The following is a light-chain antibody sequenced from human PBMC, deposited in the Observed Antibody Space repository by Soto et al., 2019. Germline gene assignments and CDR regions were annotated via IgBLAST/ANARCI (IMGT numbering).Light chain of an antibody. CDR3: GTWDNNLSAGV. V-gene: IGLV1-51*01. CDR2: DYY. CDR1: SSNIGNNY. J-gene: IGLJ2*01. Sequence: QSVLTQPPSVSAAPGQKVTISCSGSSSNIGNNYVSWYQQLPGTPPKLLIYDYYKRPSGIPDRFSGSKSGTSATLGITGLKTGDEADYYCGTWDNNLSAGVFGGGTKLTVL.